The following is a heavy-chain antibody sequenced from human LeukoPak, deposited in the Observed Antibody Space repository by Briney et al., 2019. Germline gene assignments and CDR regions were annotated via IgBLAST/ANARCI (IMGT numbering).Heavy chain of an antibody. CDR2: ISGSGTSI. D-gene: IGHD5-24*01. CDR1: GFIFSSHE. V-gene: IGHV3-48*03. J-gene: IGHJ4*02. CDR3: ASVRRHGYNGGDF. Sequence: PGGSLRLSCAASGFIFSSHEMNWVRQAPGKGLEWVSYISGSGTSIYYAGSGKGRFTISRDNAKNSLHLQMNSLTAEDTAVYYCASVRRHGYNGGDFWGQGTLVTVSS.